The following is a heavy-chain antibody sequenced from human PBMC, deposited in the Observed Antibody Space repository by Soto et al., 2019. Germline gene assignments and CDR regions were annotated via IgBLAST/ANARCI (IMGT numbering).Heavy chain of an antibody. V-gene: IGHV3-48*03. CDR3: ASRITIFGVLDY. D-gene: IGHD3-3*01. J-gene: IGHJ4*02. CDR1: GFTFSSYE. Sequence: GGSLRLSCAASGFTFSSYEMNWVRQAPGKGLEWVSYISSSGSTIYYADSVKGRFTISRDNAKNSLYLQMNSLRAEDTAVYYCASRITIFGVLDYWGQGTLVTVSS. CDR2: ISSSGSTI.